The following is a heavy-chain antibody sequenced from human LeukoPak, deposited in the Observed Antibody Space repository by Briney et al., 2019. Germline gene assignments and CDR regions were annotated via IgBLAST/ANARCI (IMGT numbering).Heavy chain of an antibody. CDR1: GYTFTGYY. Sequence: ASVKVSCKVSGYTFTGYYMHWVRQAPGQGLEWMGIINPSGGSTSYAQKFQGRVTMTRDTSTSTVYMELSSLRSEDTAVYYCARVEGYCTNGVCYGYYFDYWGRGTLVTVSS. D-gene: IGHD2-8*01. CDR3: ARVEGYCTNGVCYGYYFDY. J-gene: IGHJ4*02. CDR2: INPSGGST. V-gene: IGHV1-46*01.